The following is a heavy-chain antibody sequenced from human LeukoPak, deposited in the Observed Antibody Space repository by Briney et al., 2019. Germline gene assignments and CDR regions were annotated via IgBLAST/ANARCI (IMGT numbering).Heavy chain of an antibody. CDR3: ARGHYSGSYD. CDR2: IYYTGNA. V-gene: IGHV4-59*01. CDR1: GGSISSCY. J-gene: IGHJ4*02. D-gene: IGHD1-26*01. Sequence: SETLSLTCTVSGGSISSCYWSWIRQSPGKGLEWIGYIYYTGNANYNPSLKSRVTISVDTSKNQFSLKLSSVTAADTAVYYCARGHYSGSYDWGQGTLVTVSS.